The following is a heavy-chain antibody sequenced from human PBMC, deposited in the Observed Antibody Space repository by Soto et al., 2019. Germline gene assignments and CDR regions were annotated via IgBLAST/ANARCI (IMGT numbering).Heavy chain of an antibody. Sequence: PSGTLSLSCTVSGDSISSGGYYWSWIRQHPGKGLEWIGYIYYSGSTYYNPSLKSRVTISVDTSKNQFSLKLSSVTAADTAVYFCAEEIEEARAAHYWFAPWGQGTLVTVSS. V-gene: IGHV4-31*03. D-gene: IGHD6-6*01. J-gene: IGHJ5*02. CDR3: AEEIEEARAAHYWFAP. CDR1: GDSISSGGYY. CDR2: IYYSGST.